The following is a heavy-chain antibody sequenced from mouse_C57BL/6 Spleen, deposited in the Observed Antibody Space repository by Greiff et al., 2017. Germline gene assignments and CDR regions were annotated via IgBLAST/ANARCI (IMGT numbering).Heavy chain of an antibody. CDR3: ARRELLGSFDY. CDR2: IDPSDSYT. V-gene: IGHV1-50*01. D-gene: IGHD1-1*01. J-gene: IGHJ2*01. CDR1: GYTFTSYW. Sequence: QVQLQQPGAELVKPGASVKLSCKASGYTFTSYWMQWVKQRPGQGLEWIGEIDPSDSYTNYNQKFKGKATLTVDTSSSTAYMQLSSLTSEDSAVDYCARRELLGSFDYWGQGTTLTVSS.